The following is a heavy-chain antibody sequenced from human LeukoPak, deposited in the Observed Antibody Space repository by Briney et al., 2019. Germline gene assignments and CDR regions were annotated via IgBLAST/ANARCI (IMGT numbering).Heavy chain of an antibody. Sequence: GGSLRLSCAASGFTFSSYAMSWVRQAPGKGLEWVSAISGSGGSTYYADSVKGRFTISRDNSKNTLYLQMNSLRAEDTAVYYCASPSKRGIAVASGYYWDQGTLVTVSS. CDR2: ISGSGGST. CDR3: ASPSKRGIAVASGYY. J-gene: IGHJ4*02. D-gene: IGHD6-19*01. CDR1: GFTFSSYA. V-gene: IGHV3-23*01.